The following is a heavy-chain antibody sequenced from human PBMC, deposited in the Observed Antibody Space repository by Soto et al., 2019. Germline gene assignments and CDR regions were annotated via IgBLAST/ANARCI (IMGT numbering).Heavy chain of an antibody. CDR2: ISWDGADT. J-gene: IGHJ4*02. CDR3: ARARGSYKSYYFDD. CDR1: GFPFDDYS. Sequence: GGSLRLSCAASGFPFDDYSMNWVREVPGKGLEWVSLISWDGADTYYADSVKGRFTISRDNAKNSLYLQMNSLRAEDTALYYCARARGSYKSYYFDDWGQGTQVTVSS. V-gene: IGHV3-43*01. D-gene: IGHD1-26*01.